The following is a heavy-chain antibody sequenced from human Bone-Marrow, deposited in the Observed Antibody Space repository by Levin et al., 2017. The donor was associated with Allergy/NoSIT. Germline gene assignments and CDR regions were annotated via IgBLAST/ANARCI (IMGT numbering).Heavy chain of an antibody. D-gene: IGHD3-9*01. Sequence: TTSETLSLTCAVSGVSISSYHWSWIRQPPGKGLEWIGYIHYSGGTNYSPSLKSRVTISVDTSKHQFSLNLTSVTAAATAVYYCAGVNAVVRYFGTLDVWGQGTTVTVSS. J-gene: IGHJ6*02. CDR2: IHYSGGT. CDR1: GVSISSYH. CDR3: AGVNAVVRYFGTLDV. V-gene: IGHV4-59*01.